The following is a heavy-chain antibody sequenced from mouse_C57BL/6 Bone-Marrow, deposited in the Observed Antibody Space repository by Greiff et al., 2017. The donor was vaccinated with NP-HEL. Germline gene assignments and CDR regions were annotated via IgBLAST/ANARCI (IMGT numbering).Heavy chain of an antibody. CDR2: IRLKSDNYAT. Sequence: EVKVEESGGGLVQPGGSMQLSCVASGFTFSNYWMNWVRQSPEKGLEWVAQIRLKSDNYATHYAESVKGRFTISRDDSKSSVYLQMNILRAEDTGIYYCTRELLLSYFDYWGQGTTRTVSS. V-gene: IGHV6-3*01. CDR1: GFTFSNYW. D-gene: IGHD2-12*01. CDR3: TRELLLSYFDY. J-gene: IGHJ2*01.